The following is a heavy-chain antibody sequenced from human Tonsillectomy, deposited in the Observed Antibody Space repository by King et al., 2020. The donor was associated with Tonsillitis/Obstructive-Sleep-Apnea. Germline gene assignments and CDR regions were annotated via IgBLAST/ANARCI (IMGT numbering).Heavy chain of an antibody. CDR3: ARRGVTGYYYYYYMDV. Sequence: VQLVESGAEVKKPGESLKISCKGSGYSFTSYWIGWVRQMPGKGLEWMGFIYPGDSDTRYSPSFQGQVTISVDKSISTAYLQWSSRKASDTAIYYCARRGVTGYYYYYYMDVWGKGTTVTVSS. CDR1: GYSFTSYW. D-gene: IGHD2-21*02. CDR2: IYPGDSDT. J-gene: IGHJ6*03. V-gene: IGHV5-51*01.